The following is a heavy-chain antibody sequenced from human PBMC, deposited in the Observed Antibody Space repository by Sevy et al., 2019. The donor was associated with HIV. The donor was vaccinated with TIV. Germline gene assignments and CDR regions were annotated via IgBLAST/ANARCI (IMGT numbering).Heavy chain of an antibody. V-gene: IGHV3-30*04. CDR2: ISYDGSNK. D-gene: IGHD3-22*01. Sequence: GGSLRLSCAASGFSFSSYAMHWVRQAPGKGLEWVAVISYDGSNKYYADSVKGRFTISRDNSKNTLYLQMNSLRAEDTAVYYCARVRGFYYDSSGYSAGRVDAFDIWGQGTMVTVSS. CDR3: ARVRGFYYDSSGYSAGRVDAFDI. CDR1: GFSFSSYA. J-gene: IGHJ3*02.